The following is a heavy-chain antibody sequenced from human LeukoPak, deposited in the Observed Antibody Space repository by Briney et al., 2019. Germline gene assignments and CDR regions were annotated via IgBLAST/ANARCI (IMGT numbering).Heavy chain of an antibody. CDR2: IYYSGST. V-gene: IGHV4-39*01. Sequence: SETLSLTCTVSGGSISSSSYYWGWIRQPPGKGLEWIGSIYYSGSTYYNPSLKSRVTISVDTSKNQFSLKLSSVTAADTAVYYCARHVTMIVVVIPNWFDPWGQGTLVTVSS. CDR3: ARHVTMIVVVIPNWFDP. J-gene: IGHJ5*02. D-gene: IGHD3-22*01. CDR1: GGSISSSSYY.